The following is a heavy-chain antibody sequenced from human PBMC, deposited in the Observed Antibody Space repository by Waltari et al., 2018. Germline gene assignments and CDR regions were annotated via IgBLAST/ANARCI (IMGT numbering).Heavy chain of an antibody. V-gene: IGHV3-48*03. Sequence: EVHLVESGGDLVQPGGSLRLSCETSGFSISENGMNWVRQAPGKGLDWVSYISSSGTTISYADSVRGRFTISRDTANNSLFLQMNNLRADDTGVYYCARQFAYWGQGALVTVSS. J-gene: IGHJ4*02. CDR1: GFSISENG. CDR3: ARQFAY. CDR2: ISSSGTTI.